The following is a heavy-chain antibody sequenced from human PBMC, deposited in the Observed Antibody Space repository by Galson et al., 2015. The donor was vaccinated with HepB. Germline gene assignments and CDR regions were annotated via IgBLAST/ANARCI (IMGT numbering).Heavy chain of an antibody. CDR2: IWYDGTNK. V-gene: IGHV3-33*06. D-gene: IGHD2-8*01. J-gene: IGHJ3*01. CDR3: AKGGGFCSSTVCYPRAFDV. CDR1: GFTFSSYG. Sequence: SLRLSCAASGFTFSSYGMHWVRQAPGKGLEWVAVIWYDGTNKYYADSVKGRFTISRDNSKNTLYLQMSSLRAEDTAVYYCAKGGGFCSSTVCYPRAFDVRGQGTMVTVSS.